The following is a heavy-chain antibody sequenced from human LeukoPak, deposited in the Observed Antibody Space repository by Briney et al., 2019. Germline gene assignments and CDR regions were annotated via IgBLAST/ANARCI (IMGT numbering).Heavy chain of an antibody. CDR3: AKVAGYGGNSGGYFDY. Sequence: GGSLRLSCAASGFTFSSYAMSWARLAPGKGLEWVSTISGTGGGTWYPDSVKGRFTISRDNSKNTLWLHMTSLRAEDTAIYYCAKVAGYGGNSGGYFDYWGQGTLVTVSS. D-gene: IGHD4-23*01. CDR1: GFTFSSYA. V-gene: IGHV3-23*01. J-gene: IGHJ4*02. CDR2: ISGTGGGT.